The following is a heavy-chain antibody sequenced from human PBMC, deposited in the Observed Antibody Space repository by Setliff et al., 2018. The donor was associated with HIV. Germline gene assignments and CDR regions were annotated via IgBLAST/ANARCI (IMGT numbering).Heavy chain of an antibody. Sequence: PGGSLRLSCAASGFTFMNYAMSWVRQAPGKGLEWVGNVYYDGTTYYNPSLKSRVTLSVDTSKNQFSLELSSVTASDTAVYRCASLYYISSWTSYFDSWGQGTLVTVSS. J-gene: IGHJ4*02. V-gene: IGHV4-39*01. CDR3: ASLYYISSWTSYFDS. CDR2: VYYDGTT. CDR1: GFTFMNYA. D-gene: IGHD3-10*01.